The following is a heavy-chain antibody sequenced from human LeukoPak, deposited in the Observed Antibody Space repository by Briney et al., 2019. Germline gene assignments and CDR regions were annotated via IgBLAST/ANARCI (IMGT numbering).Heavy chain of an antibody. J-gene: IGHJ5*02. CDR2: ISPNSGDT. D-gene: IGHD2-2*01. CDR1: GYTFTGYY. V-gene: IGHV1-2*02. CDR3: ARESACGTTNCLAPADWLDP. Sequence: ASVKVSCKASGYTFTGYYMHWVRQAPGQGLEWMGWISPNSGDTDIAQKFQDRVTMTRDTFIATSYMEVDSLTSDDTAVYYCARESACGTTNCLAPADWLDPWGQGTLVIVSS.